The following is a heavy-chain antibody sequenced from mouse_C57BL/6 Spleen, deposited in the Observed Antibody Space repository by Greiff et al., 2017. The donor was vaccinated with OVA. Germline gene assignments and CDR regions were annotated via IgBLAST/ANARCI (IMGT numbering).Heavy chain of an antibody. V-gene: IGHV1-81*01. CDR3: ARSGAKLWYFDV. J-gene: IGHJ1*03. CDR1: GYTFTSYG. D-gene: IGHD4-1*01. Sequence: QVHVKQSGAELARPGASVKLSCKASGYTFTSYGISWVKQRTGQGLEWIGEIYPRSGNTYYNEKFKGKATLTADKSSSTAYMELRSLTSEDSAVYFCARSGAKLWYFDVWGTGTTVTVSS. CDR2: IYPRSGNT.